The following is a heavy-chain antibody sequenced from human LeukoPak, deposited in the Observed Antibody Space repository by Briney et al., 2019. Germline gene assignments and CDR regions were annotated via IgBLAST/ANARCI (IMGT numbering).Heavy chain of an antibody. J-gene: IGHJ4*02. D-gene: IGHD3-10*01. Sequence: ASVKVSCKASGGTFSSYAISWVRQAPGQGLGWMGGIIPIFGTANYAQKFQGRVTITTDESTSTAYMELSSLRSEDTAVYYCATVRMYYYGSGSSLLDYWGQGTLVTVSS. CDR3: ATVRMYYYGSGSSLLDY. CDR2: IIPIFGTA. V-gene: IGHV1-69*05. CDR1: GGTFSSYA.